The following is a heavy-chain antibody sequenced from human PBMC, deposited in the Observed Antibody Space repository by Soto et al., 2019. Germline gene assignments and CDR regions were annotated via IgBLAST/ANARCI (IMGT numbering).Heavy chain of an antibody. V-gene: IGHV4-31*03. CDR1: GGSISSGAHY. Sequence: SLSVTCTVSGGSISSGAHYWRWIPQNPGKGLEWIGYIYYSGSTYYNPSLKSRLSISVDTSKNQFSLKLSSVTAADTAVYYCARGRSGLNAESFDYWGQGTLVTVSS. D-gene: IGHD1-26*01. CDR2: IYYSGST. J-gene: IGHJ4*02. CDR3: ARGRSGLNAESFDY.